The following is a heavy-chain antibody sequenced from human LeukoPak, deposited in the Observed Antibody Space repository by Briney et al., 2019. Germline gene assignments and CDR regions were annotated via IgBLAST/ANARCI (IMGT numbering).Heavy chain of an antibody. Sequence: SETLSLTCAVYGGSISGYYWSWIRQPPGKGLEWIGEINHSGSTNYNPSLKSRVTISVDTSKNQFSLKLSSVTAADTAVYYCARGGHGSLPGGDYWGQGTLVTVSS. J-gene: IGHJ4*02. CDR1: GGSISGYY. V-gene: IGHV4-34*01. CDR3: ARGGHGSLPGGDY. D-gene: IGHD1-26*01. CDR2: INHSGST.